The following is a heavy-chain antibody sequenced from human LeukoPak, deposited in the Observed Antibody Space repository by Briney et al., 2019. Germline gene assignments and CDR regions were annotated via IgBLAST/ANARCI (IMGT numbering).Heavy chain of an antibody. CDR3: ARARASGYYGAVGY. CDR2: IYYSGSS. D-gene: IGHD3-22*01. V-gene: IGHV4-59*01. CDR1: GASISDYY. J-gene: IGHJ4*02. Sequence: SETLSLTCTVSGASISDYYWSWIRQPPGKGLEWIGYIYYSGSSNYNPSLKSRVTISVDTSKNQFSLKLSSVTAADTAVYYCARARASGYYGAVGYWGQGTLVTVSS.